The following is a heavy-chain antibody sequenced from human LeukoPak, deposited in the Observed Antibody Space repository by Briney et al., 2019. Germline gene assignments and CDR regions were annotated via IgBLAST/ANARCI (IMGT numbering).Heavy chain of an antibody. J-gene: IGHJ4*02. Sequence: GGSLRLSCAASGFTFSSYSMNWVRQAPGKGLEWVSSISSSSSYIYYADSVKGRFTISRDNAKNSLYLQMNSLRAEDTAVYYCARDQYYYDSSGYLYFDYWGQGTLVTVSS. CDR1: GFTFSSYS. D-gene: IGHD3-22*01. V-gene: IGHV3-21*01. CDR3: ARDQYYYDSSGYLYFDY. CDR2: ISSSSSYI.